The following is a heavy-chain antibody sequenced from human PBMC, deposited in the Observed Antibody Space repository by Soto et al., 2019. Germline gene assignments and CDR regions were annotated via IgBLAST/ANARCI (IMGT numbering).Heavy chain of an antibody. CDR1: GGSISSGDYY. D-gene: IGHD2-21*02. CDR3: ARGSLLYCGGDCYSNWFDP. J-gene: IGHJ5*02. Sequence: QVQLQESGPGLEKPSQTLSLTCTVSGGSISSGDYYWSWIRQPPGKGLEWIGYIYYSGSTYYNPSLKSRVTISVDTSKNQFSLKLSSVTAADTAVYYCARGSLLYCGGDCYSNWFDPWGQGTLVTVSS. V-gene: IGHV4-30-4*01. CDR2: IYYSGST.